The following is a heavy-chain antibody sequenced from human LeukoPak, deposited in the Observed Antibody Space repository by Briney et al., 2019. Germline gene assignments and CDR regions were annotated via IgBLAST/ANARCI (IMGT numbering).Heavy chain of an antibody. CDR1: GYTFTSYG. Sequence: GASVKVSCKASGYTFTSYGISWVRQAPGQGLEWMGWISAYNGNTNYAQKLQGRVTMTTDTSTSTAYMELRSLRSDDTAVYYCARVLFPLDSSGYSDDAFDIWGQGTMVTVSS. CDR2: ISAYNGNT. V-gene: IGHV1-18*01. CDR3: ARVLFPLDSSGYSDDAFDI. J-gene: IGHJ3*02. D-gene: IGHD3-22*01.